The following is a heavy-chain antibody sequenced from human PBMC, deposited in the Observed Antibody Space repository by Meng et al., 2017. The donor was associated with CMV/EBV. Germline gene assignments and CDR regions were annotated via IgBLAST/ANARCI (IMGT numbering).Heavy chain of an antibody. CDR2: IIPIFGTA. Sequence: QVRVWRSGAEVTKAGASVKVSCKAPGGTFGRSAFSWVGQAPGQGLEWMGGIIPIFGTANYAQKFQGRVTITADESTSTAYMERSSLRSEDTAVYYCARTQPSRGWSHEDYWGQGTLVTVSS. V-gene: IGHV1-69*01. D-gene: IGHD2-15*01. CDR1: GGTFGRSA. CDR3: ARTQPSRGWSHEDY. J-gene: IGHJ4*02.